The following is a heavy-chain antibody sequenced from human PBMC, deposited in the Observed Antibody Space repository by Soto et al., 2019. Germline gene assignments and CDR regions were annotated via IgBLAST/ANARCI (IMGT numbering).Heavy chain of an antibody. J-gene: IGHJ5*02. CDR3: ARDRCSSTSCYPPGGWFDP. Sequence: KTSETLSLTCTVPGGSISSGGYYWSWIRQHPGKGLEWIGYIYYSGSTYYNPSLKSRVTISVDTSKNQFSLKLSSVTAADTAVYYCARDRCSSTSCYPPGGWFDPWGQGTLVTDSS. CDR1: GGSISSGGYY. D-gene: IGHD2-2*01. CDR2: IYYSGST. V-gene: IGHV4-31*03.